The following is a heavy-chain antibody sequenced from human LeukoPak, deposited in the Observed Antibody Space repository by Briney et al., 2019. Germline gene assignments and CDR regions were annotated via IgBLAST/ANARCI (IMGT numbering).Heavy chain of an antibody. CDR2: ISSSSTI. V-gene: IGHV3-48*01. Sequence: GGSLRLSCAASGFTLSSYSMDWVRQAPGKGLEWISYISSSSTIYYADSVKGRFTISRDNSKNTLYLQMNSLRAEDTAVYYCARAGSSHTRYCSGGSCSYGMDVWGQGTTVTVSS. D-gene: IGHD2-15*01. CDR1: GFTLSSYS. J-gene: IGHJ6*02. CDR3: ARAGSSHTRYCSGGSCSYGMDV.